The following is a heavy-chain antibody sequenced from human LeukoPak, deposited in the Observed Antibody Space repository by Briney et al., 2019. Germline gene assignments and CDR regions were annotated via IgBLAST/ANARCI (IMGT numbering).Heavy chain of an antibody. CDR2: IYTSGST. D-gene: IGHD1-26*01. V-gene: IGHV4-4*09. CDR1: GGSISGHH. J-gene: IGHJ4*02. CDR3: ARLLVDYFDY. Sequence: PSETLSLTCTVSGGSISGHHWTWIRQPPGKGLEWIGYIYTSGSTNYNPSLKSRVTISVDTSKNQFSLKLSSVTAADTAVYYCARLLVDYFDYWGQGTLVTVSS.